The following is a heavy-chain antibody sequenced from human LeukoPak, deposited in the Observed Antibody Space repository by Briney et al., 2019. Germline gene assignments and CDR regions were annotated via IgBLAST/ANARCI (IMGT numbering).Heavy chain of an antibody. CDR2: INHSGST. CDR1: GGSFSGYY. Sequence: RPSETLSLTCAVYGGSFSGYYWSWIRQPPGKGLEWIGEINHSGSTNYNPSLKSRVTISVDTSKNQFSLKLSSVTAADTAVYYCARGATSSSWSNSNWFDPWGQGTLVTVSS. D-gene: IGHD6-13*01. V-gene: IGHV4-34*01. J-gene: IGHJ5*02. CDR3: ARGATSSSWSNSNWFDP.